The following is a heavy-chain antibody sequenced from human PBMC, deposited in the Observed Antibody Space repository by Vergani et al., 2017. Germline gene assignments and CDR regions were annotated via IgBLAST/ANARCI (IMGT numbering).Heavy chain of an antibody. V-gene: IGHV1-69*12. CDR2: IIPIFGTA. Sequence: QVQLVQSGAEVKKPGSSVKVSSKASGGTFSSYAISWVRQAPGQGLEWMGGIIPIFGTANYAQKFQGRVTITADESTSTAYMELSSLRSEDTAVYYCARTVGLLGLVGPGDAFDIWGQGTMVTVSS. J-gene: IGHJ3*02. D-gene: IGHD3-22*01. CDR1: GGTFSSYA. CDR3: ARTVGLLGLVGPGDAFDI.